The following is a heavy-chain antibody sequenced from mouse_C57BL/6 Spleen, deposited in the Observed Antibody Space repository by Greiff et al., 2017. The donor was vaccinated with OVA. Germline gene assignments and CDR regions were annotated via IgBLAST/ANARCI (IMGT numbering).Heavy chain of an antibody. V-gene: IGHV1-52*01. J-gene: IGHJ1*03. CDR1: GYTFTSYW. Sequence: QVQLQQPGAELVRPGSSVKLSCKASGYTFTSYWMHWVKQRPIQGLEWIGNIDPSDSETHYNQKFTDKATLTVDKSSSAAYMQLSSLTSEDSAVYYCARGDYDEWYFDVWGTGTTVTVSS. CDR3: ARGDYDEWYFDV. CDR2: IDPSDSET. D-gene: IGHD2-4*01.